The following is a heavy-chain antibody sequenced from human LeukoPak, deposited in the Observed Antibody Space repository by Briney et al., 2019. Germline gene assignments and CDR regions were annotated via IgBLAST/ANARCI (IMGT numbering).Heavy chain of an antibody. D-gene: IGHD3-22*01. CDR2: INHSGST. J-gene: IGHJ4*02. V-gene: IGHV4-34*01. Sequence: SETLSLTCAVYGGSFSGYYWSWIRQPPGKGLEWIGEINHSGSTDYNPSLKSRVTISVDTSKNQFSLKLSSATAADTAVYYCARGGGSSGYYYYWGQGTLVTVSS. CDR1: GGSFSGYY. CDR3: ARGGGSSGYYYY.